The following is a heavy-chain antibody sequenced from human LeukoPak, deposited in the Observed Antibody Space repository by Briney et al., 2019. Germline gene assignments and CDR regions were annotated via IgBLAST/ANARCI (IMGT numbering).Heavy chain of an antibody. CDR1: GFTFSSYA. Sequence: GSLRLSCAASGFTFSSYAMSWVRQAPGKGLEWVSAISGSGGSTYYADSVKGRFTISRDNSKNTLYLQMNSLRAEDTAVYYCASLGITMVRGVSTFDPWGQGTLVTVSS. V-gene: IGHV3-23*01. CDR3: ASLGITMVRGVSTFDP. J-gene: IGHJ5*02. CDR2: ISGSGGST. D-gene: IGHD3-10*01.